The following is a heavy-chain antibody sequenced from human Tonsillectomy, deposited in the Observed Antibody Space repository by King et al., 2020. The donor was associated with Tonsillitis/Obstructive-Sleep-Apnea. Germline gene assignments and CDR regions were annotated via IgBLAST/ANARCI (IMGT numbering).Heavy chain of an antibody. CDR2: INTDGSNK. J-gene: IGHJ3*02. Sequence: VQLVESGGGVGKPGGSLRLSCAASGVTFSRYWMWWVREAPGKGREWVANINTDGSNKYYVDCLKGRFTIARDNAKNSLYLQMNNQRVEDTALYYCTRDLNVRSCSDWYDAFDIWGQGTMVTVSS. CDR1: GVTFSRYW. V-gene: IGHV3-7*04. D-gene: IGHD6-19*01. CDR3: TRDLNVRSCSDWYDAFDI.